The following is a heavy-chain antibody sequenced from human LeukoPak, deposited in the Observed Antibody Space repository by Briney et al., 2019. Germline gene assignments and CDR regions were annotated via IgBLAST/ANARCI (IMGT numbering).Heavy chain of an antibody. CDR1: GYTFPSYA. CDR3: ARRGLTYSSSSNYGMDV. J-gene: IGHJ6*02. D-gene: IGHD6-6*01. Sequence: ASVKVPCKASGYTFPSYAMHWVRQAPGQRLGWVGWINAGNGNTKYSQKFQGRVTITRDTSASTAYMELSSLRSEDTAVYYCARRGLTYSSSSNYGMDVWGQGTTVTVSS. V-gene: IGHV1-3*01. CDR2: INAGNGNT.